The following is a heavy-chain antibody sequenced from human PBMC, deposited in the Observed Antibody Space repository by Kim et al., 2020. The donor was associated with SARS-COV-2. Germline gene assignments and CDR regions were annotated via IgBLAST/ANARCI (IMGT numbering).Heavy chain of an antibody. CDR2: IWYDGSNK. CDR1: GFTFSSYG. J-gene: IGHJ6*02. V-gene: IGHV3-33*08. D-gene: IGHD3-16*01. CDR3: ARGGIWGGEVPDYGMDV. Sequence: GGSLRLSCAASGFTFSSYGMHWVRQAPGKGLEWVAVIWYDGSNKYYADSVKGRFTISRDNSKNTLYLQMNSLRAEDTAVYYCARGGIWGGEVPDYGMDVWPRDHGHRLL.